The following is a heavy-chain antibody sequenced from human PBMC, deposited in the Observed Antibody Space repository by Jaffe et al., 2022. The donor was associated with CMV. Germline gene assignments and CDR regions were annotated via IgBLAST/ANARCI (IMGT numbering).Heavy chain of an antibody. Sequence: QVQLVESGGGLVKPGGSLRLSCAASGFTFSDYYMSWIRQAPGKGLEWVSYISSSGSTIYYADSVKGRFTISRDNAKNSLYLQMNSLRAEDTAVYYCARDRIVRYCSSTSCPQSPGAMYYYYYGMDVWGQGTTVTVSS. D-gene: IGHD2-2*01. CDR2: ISSSGSTI. J-gene: IGHJ6*02. CDR3: ARDRIVRYCSSTSCPQSPGAMYYYYYGMDV. V-gene: IGHV3-11*01. CDR1: GFTFSDYY.